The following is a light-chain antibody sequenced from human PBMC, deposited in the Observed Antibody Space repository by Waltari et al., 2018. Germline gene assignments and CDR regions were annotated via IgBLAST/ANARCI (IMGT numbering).Light chain of an antibody. CDR2: SNT. CDR3: AAWDDSLNGVV. J-gene: IGLJ2*01. V-gene: IGLV1-44*01. CDR1: SSNVGSNT. Sequence: QSVLTQPPSASGTPGQRVTISCSGSSSNVGSNTVNWYQQLSGMAPKLLIYSNTQRPSWVPYRFSGSKSGTSASLAISGLQSEDEADYYCAAWDDSLNGVVFGGGTKLTVL.